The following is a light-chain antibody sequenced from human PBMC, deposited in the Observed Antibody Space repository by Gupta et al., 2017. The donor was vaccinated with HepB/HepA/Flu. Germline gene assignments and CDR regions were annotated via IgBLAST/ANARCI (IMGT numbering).Light chain of an antibody. CDR2: DVY. CDR3: NSFTSSSTLV. J-gene: IGLJ2*01. Sequence: QSALTQPASVSGSPGHAITISCTGTSSDVGLYDFVSWYQQHPGRAPKLIIYDVYNRPSGVSDRFSGSKSGNTASLTISGLQAEDEADYYCNSFTSSSTLVFGGGTKVTVL. V-gene: IGLV2-14*03. CDR1: SSDVGLYDF.